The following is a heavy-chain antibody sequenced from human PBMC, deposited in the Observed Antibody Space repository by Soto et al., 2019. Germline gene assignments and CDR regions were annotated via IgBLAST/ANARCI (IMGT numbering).Heavy chain of an antibody. CDR1: GGSISSSNW. V-gene: IGHV4-4*02. CDR2: IYHSGST. CDR3: ARPQRPSSGYDPFDY. Sequence: PSETLSLTCAVSGGSISSSNWWSWVRQPPGKGLEWIGEIYHSGSTNYNPSLLSRVTISVDTSMSEFSLRLRSVTAADTAVYYCARPQRPSSGYDPFDYWGQGALVTLSS. J-gene: IGHJ4*02. D-gene: IGHD3-22*01.